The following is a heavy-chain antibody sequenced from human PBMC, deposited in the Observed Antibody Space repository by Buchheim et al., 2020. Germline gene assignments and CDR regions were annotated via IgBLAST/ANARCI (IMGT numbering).Heavy chain of an antibody. J-gene: IGHJ4*02. CDR3: ARPFFYGGNSHFDY. CDR1: GFTFSSYA. D-gene: IGHD4-23*01. Sequence: EVQLLESGGGLIQPGGSLRLSCAASGFTFSSYAMSWVRQAPGKGLEWVSTISHSAGSTYYADSVKGRFTISRDNSKNILYLQMNSLRAEDTAVYLCARPFFYGGNSHFDYWGRGTL. CDR2: ISHSAGST. V-gene: IGHV3-23*01.